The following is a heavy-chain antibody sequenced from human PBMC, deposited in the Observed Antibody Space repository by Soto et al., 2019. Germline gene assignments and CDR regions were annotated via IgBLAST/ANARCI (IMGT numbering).Heavy chain of an antibody. D-gene: IGHD3-10*01. J-gene: IGHJ4*02. CDR2: ISYDGNNK. CDR1: GFTFSSYA. Sequence: QVQLVESGGGVVQPGRSLRLSCAASGFTFSSYAMHWVRQAPGKGLEWVAVISYDGNNKYYADSVKGRFTISRDNSKNSLYLQMNSLRIEDTAVYYCARGLSLYFDYWGQGTLLTVSS. V-gene: IGHV3-30-3*01. CDR3: ARGLSLYFDY.